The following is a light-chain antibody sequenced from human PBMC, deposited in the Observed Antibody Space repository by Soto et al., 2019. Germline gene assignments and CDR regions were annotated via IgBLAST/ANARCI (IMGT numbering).Light chain of an antibody. J-gene: IGLJ1*01. CDR2: DVA. CDR3: VSFTSSTTYV. CDR1: SSDVGGSNF. V-gene: IGLV2-14*03. Sequence: QSVLTQPASVSASPGQSITISCTGTSSDVGGSNFVSWYQQHPGKPPKLIIYDVATRPSGVSNRFSGSKSGSTASLIISRLQTEDEADYYCVSFTSSTTYVFGSGTKLTAL.